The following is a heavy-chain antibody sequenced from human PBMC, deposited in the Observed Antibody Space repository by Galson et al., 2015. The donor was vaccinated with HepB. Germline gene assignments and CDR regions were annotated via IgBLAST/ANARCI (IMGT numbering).Heavy chain of an antibody. CDR1: GYTFIGYY. D-gene: IGHD6-19*01. CDR2: INPNSGGT. CDR3: ARDTSGWPGGG. J-gene: IGHJ4*02. Sequence: SVKVSCKASGYTFIGYYMHWVRQAPGQGLEWMGWINPNSGGTNYAQTFQGRVTMTRDTSISTAYMELSRLRSDDTAVYYCARDTSGWPGGGWGQGTLVTVSS. V-gene: IGHV1-2*02.